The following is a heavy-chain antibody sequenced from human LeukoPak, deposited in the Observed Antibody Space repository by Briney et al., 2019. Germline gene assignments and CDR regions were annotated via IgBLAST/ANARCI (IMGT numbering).Heavy chain of an antibody. Sequence: PGRSLRLSCAASGFTFSSYAMHWVRQAPGKGLEWVAVISYDGSNKYYADSVKGRFTISRDNSKNTLYLQMNSLGAEDTAVYYCAREAPDSGYDYVDLNYFDYWGQGTLVTVSS. CDR1: GFTFSSYA. CDR3: AREAPDSGYDYVDLNYFDY. J-gene: IGHJ4*02. CDR2: ISYDGSNK. V-gene: IGHV3-30*04. D-gene: IGHD5-12*01.